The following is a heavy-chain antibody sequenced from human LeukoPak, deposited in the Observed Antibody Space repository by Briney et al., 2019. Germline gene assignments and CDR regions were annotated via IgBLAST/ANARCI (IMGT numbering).Heavy chain of an antibody. CDR1: GFTFSSYG. D-gene: IGHD2-8*01. J-gene: IGHJ5*02. CDR3: AKQEEEVS. V-gene: IGHV3-30*02. CDR2: IQYDGSNK. Sequence: PGGSLRLSCAASGFTFSSYGMHWVRQAPGKGLEWVAFIQYDGSNKYYADSVKGRFTISRDNSKNTLYLQMNSLRAEDTAVYYCAKQEEEVSWGQGTLVTVSS.